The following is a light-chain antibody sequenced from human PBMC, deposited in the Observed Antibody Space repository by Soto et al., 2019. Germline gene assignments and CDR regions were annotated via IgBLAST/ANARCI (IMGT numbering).Light chain of an antibody. V-gene: IGKV3-15*01. CDR3: QQYNNLPRT. Sequence: EILMTQSPATRSVSPGERATLSCRASQSVSSNLAWYLQKPGQAPRLLIYGASTRATGIPARFSGSGSGTEFTLTISSLQSEDFAVYYCQQYNNLPRTFGQGTKVDIK. CDR1: QSVSSN. CDR2: GAS. J-gene: IGKJ1*01.